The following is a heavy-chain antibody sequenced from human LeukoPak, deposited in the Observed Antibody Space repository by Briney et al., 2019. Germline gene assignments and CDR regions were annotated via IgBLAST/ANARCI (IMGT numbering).Heavy chain of an antibody. CDR2: ISGGTTGT. CDR1: GFTFSSYA. CDR3: AKDVKTMTDPDS. V-gene: IGHV3-23*01. J-gene: IGHJ4*02. Sequence: PGGSLRLSCAASGFTFSSYAMSWVRQPPGKGLEWVSVISGGTTGTYYADSVKGRFTISRDNSKNILYLQMNSLRAEDTAVYYCAKDVKTMTDPDSWGQGTLVTVSS. D-gene: IGHD1-1*01.